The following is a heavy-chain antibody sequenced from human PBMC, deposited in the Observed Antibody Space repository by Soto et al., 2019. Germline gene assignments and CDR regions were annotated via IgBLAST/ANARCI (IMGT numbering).Heavy chain of an antibody. CDR3: ARDLRPLVPAAIGALTYYYYYYGMDV. D-gene: IGHD2-2*01. CDR1: GYTITSYY. CDR2: INPSGGST. J-gene: IGHJ6*02. V-gene: IGHV1-46*01. Sequence: GASVKVSCKASGYTITSYYMHWVRQAPGQGLEWMGIINPSGGSTSYAQKFQGRVTMTRDTSTSTVYMELSSLRSEDTAVYYCARDLRPLVPAAIGALTYYYYYYGMDVWGQGTTVTVSS.